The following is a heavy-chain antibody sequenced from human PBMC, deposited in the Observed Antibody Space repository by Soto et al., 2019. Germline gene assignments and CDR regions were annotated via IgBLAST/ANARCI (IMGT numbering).Heavy chain of an antibody. CDR3: AKDPRPGIAAAGSLVRLYFDY. V-gene: IGHV3-30*18. J-gene: IGHJ4*02. CDR2: ISYDGSNK. D-gene: IGHD6-13*01. CDR1: GFTFSSYG. Sequence: QLQLVESGGGVVQPGRSLRLSCAASGFTFSSYGMHWVRQAPGKGLEWVAVISYDGSNKYYADSVKGRFTISRDNSKNTLYLQMNSLRAEDTAVYYCAKDPRPGIAAAGSLVRLYFDYWGQGTLVTVSS.